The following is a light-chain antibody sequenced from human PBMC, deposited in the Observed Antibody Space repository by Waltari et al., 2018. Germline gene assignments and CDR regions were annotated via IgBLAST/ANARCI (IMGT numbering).Light chain of an antibody. J-gene: IGLJ2*01. CDR1: DLGDKY. Sequence: SYELTQPPSVSVSPGQTASISCSGDDLGDKYACWYRQKPGQSPVLVLYQDTKRPSGIPERFSGSNSGITATLTIRGTQPVDEADYYCQAWDNFTVAFGGGTKLSVL. V-gene: IGLV3-1*01. CDR2: QDT. CDR3: QAWDNFTVA.